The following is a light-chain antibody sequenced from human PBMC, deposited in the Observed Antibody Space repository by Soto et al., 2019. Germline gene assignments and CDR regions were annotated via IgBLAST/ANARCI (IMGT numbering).Light chain of an antibody. CDR3: QQRSNSPPWIT. CDR2: GAS. Sequence: EIVLTQSPGTLSLSPGERATLSCRASQSVRSSDLAWYQQKPGQAPRLLIYGASNRATGIPDRFSGSGSGTDFTLTISRLEPEDFAVYYCQQRSNSPPWITFGQGTRLEIK. J-gene: IGKJ5*01. CDR1: QSVRSSD. V-gene: IGKV3D-20*02.